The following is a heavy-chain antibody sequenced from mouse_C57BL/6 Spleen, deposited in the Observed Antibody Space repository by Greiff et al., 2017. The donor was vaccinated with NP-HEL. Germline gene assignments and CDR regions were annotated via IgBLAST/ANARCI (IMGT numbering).Heavy chain of an antibody. J-gene: IGHJ2*01. CDR1: GYTFTSYW. D-gene: IGHD1-1*01. CDR3: AKGGSRGFDY. Sequence: QVQLQQSGAELVKPGASVKLSCKASGYTFTSYWMQWVKQRPGQGLEWIGEIDPSDSYTNYNQKFKGKATLTVDTSSSTAYMQLSSLTSEDSAVYYCAKGGSRGFDYWGQGTTLTVSS. CDR2: IDPSDSYT. V-gene: IGHV1-50*01.